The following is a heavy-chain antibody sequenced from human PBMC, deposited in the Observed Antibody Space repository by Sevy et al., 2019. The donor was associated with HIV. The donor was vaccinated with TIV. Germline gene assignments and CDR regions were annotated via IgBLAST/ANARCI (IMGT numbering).Heavy chain of an antibody. CDR2: IKQDGSEK. D-gene: IGHD3-3*01. V-gene: IGHV3-7*01. CDR1: GFTFSSYW. Sequence: GGSLRLSCAASGFTFSSYWMSWVRQAPGKGLEWVANIKQDGSEKYYVDSVKGRFTISRDNAKNSLYLQMNSLRAEETAGYYCARYGGDFWSGYYPYYFDYWGQGTLVTVSS. J-gene: IGHJ4*02. CDR3: ARYGGDFWSGYYPYYFDY.